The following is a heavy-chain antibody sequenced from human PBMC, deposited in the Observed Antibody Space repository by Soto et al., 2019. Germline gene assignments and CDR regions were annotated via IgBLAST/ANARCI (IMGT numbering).Heavy chain of an antibody. D-gene: IGHD1-7*01. Sequence: QVQLVQSGAEVKKPGASVKVSCKASGYTFTSYDINWVRQATGQGLEWMGWMNPNSGNTGYAQKFQGRVTMTRNTAVSTPYMELRSLRSEDTAVYYCARGLGTHDYYGMDVWGQGTTVTVSS. V-gene: IGHV1-8*01. CDR3: ARGLGTHDYYGMDV. J-gene: IGHJ6*02. CDR1: GYTFTSYD. CDR2: MNPNSGNT.